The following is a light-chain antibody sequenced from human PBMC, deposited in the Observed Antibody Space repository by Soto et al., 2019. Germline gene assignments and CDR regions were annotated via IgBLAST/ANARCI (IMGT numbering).Light chain of an antibody. V-gene: IGKV3-15*01. Sequence: EIVMTQSPATLSVSPGERATLSCRASQSVSSNLAWYLQKPGQAPRLLIYYASTRDTGVPARFSGSGSGTDFTLTIISLQSEDFAVYYCQQYNNWPPSWTFGQGTKVESK. CDR1: QSVSSN. CDR2: YAS. CDR3: QQYNNWPPSWT. J-gene: IGKJ1*01.